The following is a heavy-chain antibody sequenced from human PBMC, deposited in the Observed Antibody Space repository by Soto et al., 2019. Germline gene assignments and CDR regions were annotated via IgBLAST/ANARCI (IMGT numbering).Heavy chain of an antibody. CDR1: GYTFTSYG. CDR2: ISAYNGNT. CDR3: ARARANSGYDSIDY. Sequence: GASVKVSCKASGYTFTSYGISWVRQAPGQGLEWMGWISAYNGNTNYAQKLQGRVTMTTDTSTSTAYMELRSLRSDDTAVYYCARARANSGYDSIDYWGQGTLVTVSS. D-gene: IGHD5-12*01. J-gene: IGHJ4*02. V-gene: IGHV1-18*01.